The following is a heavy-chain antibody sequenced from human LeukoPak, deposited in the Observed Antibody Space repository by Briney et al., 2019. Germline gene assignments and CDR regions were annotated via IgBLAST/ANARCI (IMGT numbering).Heavy chain of an antibody. CDR1: GYTFTSYY. CDR3: ARAEVGSGSPEPYFDY. J-gene: IGHJ4*02. V-gene: IGHV1-46*01. Sequence: ASVKVSCKASGYTFTSYYMHWVRQAPGQGLEWMGIINPSGGSTSYAQKFQGRVTMTRDMSTSTVYMELSSLRAEDTAVYYCARAEVGSGSPEPYFDYWGQGTLVTVSS. CDR2: INPSGGST. D-gene: IGHD1-26*01.